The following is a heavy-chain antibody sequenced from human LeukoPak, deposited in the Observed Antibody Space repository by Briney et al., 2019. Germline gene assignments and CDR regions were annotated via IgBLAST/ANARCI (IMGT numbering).Heavy chain of an antibody. V-gene: IGHV3-23*01. CDR3: PAPVTEPGY. D-gene: IGHD5-18*01. CDR2: ISGGGGTT. CDR1: GFTFRNYG. Sequence: PGGSLRLSCAASGFTFRNYGMTWVRQAPGKGLEWVSSISGGGGTTYYADSVKGRFTISRDNSKNTLYLQMNSLRAEDTAVYYCPAPVTEPGYWGQGTLVTVSS. J-gene: IGHJ4*02.